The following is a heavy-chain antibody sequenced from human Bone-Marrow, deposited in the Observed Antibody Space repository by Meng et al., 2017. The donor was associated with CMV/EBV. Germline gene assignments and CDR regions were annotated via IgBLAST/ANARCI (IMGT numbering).Heavy chain of an antibody. J-gene: IGHJ5*02. V-gene: IGHV1-2*02. CDR2: INPNSGGT. D-gene: IGHD3-3*01. CDR1: GYTFNRYY. Sequence: ASVKVSCKATGYTFNRYYMHWVRQAPGQGLEWMGWINPNSGGTNYAQKFQGRVTMTRDTSISTAYMELSRLRSDDTAVYYCARGTRILEWLLPTSEWGDWFDPWGQGTLVTVSS. CDR3: ARGTRILEWLLPTSEWGDWFDP.